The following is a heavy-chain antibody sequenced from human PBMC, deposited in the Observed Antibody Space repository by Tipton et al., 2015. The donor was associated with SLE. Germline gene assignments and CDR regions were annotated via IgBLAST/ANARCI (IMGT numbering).Heavy chain of an antibody. V-gene: IGHV3-64D*06. Sequence: SLRLSCAASGFTFSSYSMNWVRQAPGKGLEYVSGISDNGNSTYYAESVKGGFTISRDNSKNTLYLEMSSVRPQDTAVYYCVKPSKWGLLDFDYWGQGTLVTVSS. CDR3: VKPSKWGLLDFDY. J-gene: IGHJ4*02. CDR1: GFTFSSYS. D-gene: IGHD1-26*01. CDR2: ISDNGNST.